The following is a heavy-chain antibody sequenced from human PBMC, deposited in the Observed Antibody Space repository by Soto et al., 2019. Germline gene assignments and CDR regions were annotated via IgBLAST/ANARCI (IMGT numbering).Heavy chain of an antibody. Sequence: QVQLQESGPGLVKPSETLSLTCTVSGGSVSSGSYYWSWIRQPPGKGLEWIGYIYYSGSTNYNPSLKSRVTISVDTSKNQFSLKLSSVTAADTAVYYCARGSGSYYVWFDPWGQGTLVTVSS. CDR3: ARGSGSYYVWFDP. V-gene: IGHV4-61*01. CDR2: IYYSGST. J-gene: IGHJ5*02. CDR1: GGSVSSGSYY. D-gene: IGHD1-26*01.